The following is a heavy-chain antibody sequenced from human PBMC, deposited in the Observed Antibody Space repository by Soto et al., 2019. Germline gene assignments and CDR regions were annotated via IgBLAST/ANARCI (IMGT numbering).Heavy chain of an antibody. D-gene: IGHD3-22*01. Sequence: EVQLLESGGGLVQPGGSLRLSCAASGFTFSSYAMSWVRQAPGKGLEWVSAISGSGGSTYYADSVKGRFTISRDNSKNTLYLQMNSLRAEDTAVYSCAKSFARAMIVASAFDIWGQGTRVTVSS. CDR2: ISGSGGST. J-gene: IGHJ3*02. CDR1: GFTFSSYA. V-gene: IGHV3-23*01. CDR3: AKSFARAMIVASAFDI.